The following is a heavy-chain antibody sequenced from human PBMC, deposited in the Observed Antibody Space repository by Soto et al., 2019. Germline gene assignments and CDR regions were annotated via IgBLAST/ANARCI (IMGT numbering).Heavy chain of an antibody. D-gene: IGHD2-21*02. V-gene: IGHV1-2*02. J-gene: IGHJ4*02. CDR2: INPNSGGT. CDR1: GYTFTGYY. CDR3: ARGVCGGDCYYNY. Sequence: ASVKVSCKASGYTFTGYYMHWLRQAPGQGLGWMGWINPNSGGTNYAQKFQGRVTMTRDTSISTAYMELSRLRSDDTAVYYCARGVCGGDCYYNYWGQGTLVTVSS.